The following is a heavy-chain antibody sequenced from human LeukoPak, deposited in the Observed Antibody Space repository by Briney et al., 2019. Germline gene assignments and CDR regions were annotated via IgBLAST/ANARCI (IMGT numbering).Heavy chain of an antibody. J-gene: IGHJ6*02. V-gene: IGHV1-18*01. Sequence: GASVKVSCKASGYTFTSYGISWVRQAPGQGLEWMGWISAYNGNTSYAQKLQGRVTMTTDTSTSTAYMELRSLRSDDTAVYYCARSPYYDFWSGYSPYYGMDVWGQGTTVTVSS. CDR1: GYTFTSYG. CDR2: ISAYNGNT. D-gene: IGHD3-3*01. CDR3: ARSPYYDFWSGYSPYYGMDV.